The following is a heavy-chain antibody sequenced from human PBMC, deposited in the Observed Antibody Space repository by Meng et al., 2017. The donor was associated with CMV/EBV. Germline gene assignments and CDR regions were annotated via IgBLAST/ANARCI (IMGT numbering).Heavy chain of an antibody. CDR2: INHSGST. V-gene: IGHV4-34*01. CDR3: ARRVGRVVPAAIHWFDP. D-gene: IGHD2-2*01. J-gene: IGHJ5*02. Sequence: GGACSGYYWSWIRQPPGKGLEWIGEINHSGSTNYNPSLKSRVTISVDTSKNQFSLKLSSVTAADTAVYYCARRVGRVVPAAIHWFDPWGQGTLVTVSS. CDR1: GGACSGYY.